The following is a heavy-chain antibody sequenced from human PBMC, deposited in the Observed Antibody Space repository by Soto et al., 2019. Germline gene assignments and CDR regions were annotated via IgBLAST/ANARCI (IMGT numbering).Heavy chain of an antibody. V-gene: IGHV4-59*01. J-gene: IGHJ5*02. D-gene: IGHD3-10*01. CDR2: IYYSGST. CDR3: ASELFGRSVWFDP. CDR1: GGSISSYY. Sequence: SETLSLTCTVSGGSISSYYWSWIRQPPGKGLEWIGYIYYSGSTNYNPSLKSRVTISVDTSKNQFSLKLSSVTAADTAVYYCASELFGRSVWFDPWGQGTLVTVSS.